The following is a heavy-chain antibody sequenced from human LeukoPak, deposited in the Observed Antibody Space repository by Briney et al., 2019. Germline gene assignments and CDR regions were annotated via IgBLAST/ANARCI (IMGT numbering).Heavy chain of an antibody. J-gene: IGHJ5*02. CDR2: ISSTVGST. V-gene: IGHV3-64D*06. D-gene: IGHD2-2*01. CDR3: VKDQHCSTISCATRTGFDP. Sequence: GGSLRLSCSASRFTFSNYAMRWVRHAPGKGLEFVSGISSTVGSTNYPHTVKDTFSISTDNSKNTLYLQMTSLRADDTAVYYCVKDQHCSTISCATRTGFDPWGQGTSVTVSS. CDR1: RFTFSNYA.